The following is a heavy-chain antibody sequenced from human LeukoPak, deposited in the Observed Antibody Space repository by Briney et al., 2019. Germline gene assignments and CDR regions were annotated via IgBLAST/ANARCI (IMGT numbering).Heavy chain of an antibody. CDR1: GGSISSGDYY. J-gene: IGHJ4*02. CDR3: ARLPQSVILSY. Sequence: SEALSLTCTVSGGSISSGDYYWSWIRQPPGKGLEWIGYIYYSGSTYYNPSLKSRVTISVDTSKNQFSLKLSSVTAADTAVYYCARLPQSVILSYWGQGTLVTVSS. CDR2: IYYSGST. V-gene: IGHV4-30-4*01. D-gene: IGHD2-21*01.